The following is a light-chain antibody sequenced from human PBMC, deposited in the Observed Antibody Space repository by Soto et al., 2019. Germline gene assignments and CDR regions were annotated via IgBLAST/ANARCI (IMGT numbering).Light chain of an antibody. J-gene: IGKJ2*01. CDR3: QQYDNLPPYT. CDR2: DAS. Sequence: DIQMTQSPSSLSASVGDRVTITCQASQDISNYLNWYQQKPGKAPKLLIYDASNFETGGLSRFSGSVSGTDFTFTISSLQPEDIATYYCQQYDNLPPYTFGQGTKLEIK. CDR1: QDISNY. V-gene: IGKV1-33*01.